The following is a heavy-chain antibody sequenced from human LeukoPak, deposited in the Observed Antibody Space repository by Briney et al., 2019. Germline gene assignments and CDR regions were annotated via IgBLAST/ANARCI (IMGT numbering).Heavy chain of an antibody. CDR2: IYYSGST. CDR1: GGSIIRYY. J-gene: IGHJ4*02. Sequence: SSETLSLTCTVSGGSIIRYYWSWIRQPPGKGLEWIGYIYYSGSTNYNPSLKSRVTISVDTSKNQFSLKLSSVTAADTAVYYCARDRGAVAGTRGLFDYWGQGTLVTVSS. D-gene: IGHD6-19*01. V-gene: IGHV4-59*01. CDR3: ARDRGAVAGTRGLFDY.